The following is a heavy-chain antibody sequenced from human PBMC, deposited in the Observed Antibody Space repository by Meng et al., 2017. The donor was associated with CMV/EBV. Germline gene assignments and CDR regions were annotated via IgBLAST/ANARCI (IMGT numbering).Heavy chain of an antibody. CDR1: GFTFPSYY. V-gene: IGHV1-46*01. J-gene: IGHJ3*02. CDR2: INPSGGST. D-gene: IGHD3-10*01. CDR3: ARVMVRGVISAFDI. Sequence: VRLVLSGAEVTLPGPSWKGSFRASGFTFPSYYMHWVRQAPGQGLELMGIINPSGGSTSYAQKFQGRVTMTRDTSTSTVYMELSSLRSEDTAVYYCARVMVRGVISAFDIWGQGTMVTVSS.